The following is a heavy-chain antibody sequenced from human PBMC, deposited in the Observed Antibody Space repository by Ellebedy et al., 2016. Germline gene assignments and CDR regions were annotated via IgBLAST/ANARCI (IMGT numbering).Heavy chain of an antibody. CDR2: IYYSGST. CDR1: GGSISSYY. CDR3: ARLKTTNWFDP. D-gene: IGHD4-17*01. Sequence: SETLSLXXTVSGGSISSYYWSWIRQPPGKGLEWIGYIYYSGSTNYNPSLKSRVTISVDTSKNQFSLKLSSVTAADTAVYYCARLKTTNWFDPWGQGTLVTVSS. V-gene: IGHV4-59*01. J-gene: IGHJ5*02.